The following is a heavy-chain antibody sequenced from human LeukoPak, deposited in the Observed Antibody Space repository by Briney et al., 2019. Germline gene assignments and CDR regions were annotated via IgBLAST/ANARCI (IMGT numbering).Heavy chain of an antibody. Sequence: PSETLSLTCTVSGGSISSYYWSWIRQPPGKGLEWIGEINHSGSTNYNPSLKSRVTISVDTSKNQFSLKLSSVTAADTAVYYCARTRYSGSRGWFDPWGQGTLVTVSS. CDR2: INHSGST. V-gene: IGHV4-34*01. J-gene: IGHJ5*02. CDR1: GGSISSYY. D-gene: IGHD1-26*01. CDR3: ARTRYSGSRGWFDP.